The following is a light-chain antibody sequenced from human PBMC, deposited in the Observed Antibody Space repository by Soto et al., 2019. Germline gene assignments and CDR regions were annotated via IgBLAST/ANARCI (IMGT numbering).Light chain of an antibody. V-gene: IGKV3D-7*01. J-gene: IGKJ1*01. Sequence: EERVTLSCRASQSVSSSYLTWYQQKPGQAPRLLIYGASTRATSIPARFSGSGSGTDFTLTISSLQPEDFAVYYCQQDYNLPWTFGQGTKVDNK. CDR1: QSVSSSY. CDR3: QQDYNLPWT. CDR2: GAS.